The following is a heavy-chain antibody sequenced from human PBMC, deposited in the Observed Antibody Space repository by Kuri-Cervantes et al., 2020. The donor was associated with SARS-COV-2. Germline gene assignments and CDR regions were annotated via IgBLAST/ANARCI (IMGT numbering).Heavy chain of an antibody. CDR1: GGTFSSYA. Sequence: SVKVSCKASGGTFSSYAISWVRQAPGQGLEWMGRIIPILGIANYAQKFQGRVTITADKSTSTAYMELSSLRSEDTAVYYCARDNYYDSSGYWGRGYYYYGMDVWGQGTTVTVFS. V-gene: IGHV1-69*04. J-gene: IGHJ6*02. CDR2: IIPILGIA. D-gene: IGHD3-22*01. CDR3: ARDNYYDSSGYWGRGYYYYGMDV.